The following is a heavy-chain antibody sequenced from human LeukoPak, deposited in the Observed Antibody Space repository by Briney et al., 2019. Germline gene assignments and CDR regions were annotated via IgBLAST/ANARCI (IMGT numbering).Heavy chain of an antibody. CDR3: GRVGDHFHWYLDL. V-gene: IGHV3-53*01. CDR1: GFTVSTNY. CDR2: LYSGSST. J-gene: IGHJ2*01. D-gene: IGHD1-26*01. Sequence: GGSLRLSCAASGFTVSTNYMNWVRQAPGKALEWVSILYSGSSTYYADSVEGRFIVSRDSSKHTLSLQMHDLRPEDTAVFYCGRVGDHFHWYLDLWGRGTMVTVSS.